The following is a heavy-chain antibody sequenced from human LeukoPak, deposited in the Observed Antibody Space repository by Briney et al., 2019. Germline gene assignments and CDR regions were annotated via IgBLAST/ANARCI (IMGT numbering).Heavy chain of an antibody. CDR2: IYYTGST. V-gene: IGHV4-59*01. CDR1: GGSISSYY. J-gene: IGHJ3*02. Sequence: SETLSLTCTVSGGSISSYYWSWIRQPPGKGLEWIGYIYYTGSTNHNPSLKSRVTISVDTSKNQFSLKLSSVTAADTAVYYCARVEAYGSNAFDIWGQGTMVTVSS. CDR3: ARVEAYGSNAFDI. D-gene: IGHD3-10*01.